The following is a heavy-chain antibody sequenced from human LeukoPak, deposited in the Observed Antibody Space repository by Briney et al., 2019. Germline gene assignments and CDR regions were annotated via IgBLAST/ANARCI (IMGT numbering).Heavy chain of an antibody. CDR3: AKDRTYYDSPHAFDM. CDR2: ISRTGDST. J-gene: IGHJ3*02. CDR1: GFTFSSYA. Sequence: GGSLRLSCTASGFTFSSYAMSWVRQAPGKGLGWVSGISRTGDSTYYADSVKGRFAISRDNSKNTLNLQMSSLRGEDTAVYYCAKDRTYYDSPHAFDMWGQGTMVTVSS. V-gene: IGHV3-23*01. D-gene: IGHD3-22*01.